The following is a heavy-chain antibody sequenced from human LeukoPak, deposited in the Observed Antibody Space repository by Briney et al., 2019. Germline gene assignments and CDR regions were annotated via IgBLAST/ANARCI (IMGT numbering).Heavy chain of an antibody. V-gene: IGHV1-46*01. Sequence: ASVKVSCKASGFTLSTYDINWVRQATGQGLEWMGIINASGGTTVYAQNVQGRVTMTRDTSTSTVYMELSSLRSEDTAVYYCARERSTSGRGAFDIWGQGTMVTVFS. D-gene: IGHD2-8*01. CDR3: ARERSTSGRGAFDI. J-gene: IGHJ3*02. CDR1: GFTLSTYD. CDR2: INASGGTT.